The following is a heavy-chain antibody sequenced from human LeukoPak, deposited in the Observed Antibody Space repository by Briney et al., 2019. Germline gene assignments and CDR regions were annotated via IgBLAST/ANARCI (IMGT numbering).Heavy chain of an antibody. CDR1: GGSFSGYY. Sequence: SETLSLTCAVYGGSFSGYYWSWNRQPPGKGLEWIGEISHSGSTNYNPSLKSRVSISVGTSTNQFSLKLSTMTAADTAGYYCARGRGVWFGELYRKKGFDYWGQGTLGTVSS. D-gene: IGHD3-10*01. CDR2: ISHSGST. V-gene: IGHV4-34*01. J-gene: IGHJ4*02. CDR3: ARGRGVWFGELYRKKGFDY.